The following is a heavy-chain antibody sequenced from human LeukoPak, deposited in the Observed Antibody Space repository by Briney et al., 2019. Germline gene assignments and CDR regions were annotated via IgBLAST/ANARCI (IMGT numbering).Heavy chain of an antibody. CDR2: IYPADSDT. V-gene: IGHV5-51*01. J-gene: IGHJ5*02. D-gene: IGHD3-3*01. CDR3: ARLWRGNWFDP. CDR1: GYSFTTYW. Sequence: GESLKISCKGSGYSFTTYWIGWVRQMPAKGLEWMGSIYPADSDTRYSPSFEGQVTISADKSISTAYLQWNSLKASDTAMYYCARLWRGNWFDPWGQGTLVTVSS.